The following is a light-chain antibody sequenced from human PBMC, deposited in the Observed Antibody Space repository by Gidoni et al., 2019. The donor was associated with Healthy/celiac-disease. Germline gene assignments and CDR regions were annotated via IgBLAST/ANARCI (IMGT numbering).Light chain of an antibody. J-gene: IGKJ1*01. Sequence: DIQMTQPPSTLSASVGDRVTITCRASQSISSWLAWYQQKPGKAPKPLIYKASSLESGVPSRFSGSGSETEFTLTISSLQSDDFATYYCQQYNSYAPCTFGQGTKVEIK. CDR1: QSISSW. CDR3: QQYNSYAPCT. CDR2: KAS. V-gene: IGKV1-5*03.